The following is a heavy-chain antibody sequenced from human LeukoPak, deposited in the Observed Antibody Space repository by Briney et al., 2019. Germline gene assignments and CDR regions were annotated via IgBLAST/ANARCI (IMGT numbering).Heavy chain of an antibody. Sequence: SETLSLTCTVSGGSISSYYWSWIRQPPGKGLEWIGYIYYTGSTNYSPSLKSRVSISIDPSKNQFSLKLTSVTAANTAVYYCARDPTYWGQGILVTVSS. CDR3: ARDPTY. J-gene: IGHJ4*02. V-gene: IGHV4-59*01. CDR2: IYYTGST. CDR1: GGSISSYY.